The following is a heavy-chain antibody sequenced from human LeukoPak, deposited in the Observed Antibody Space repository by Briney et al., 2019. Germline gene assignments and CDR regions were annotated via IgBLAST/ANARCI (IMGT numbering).Heavy chain of an antibody. Sequence: GGSLRLSCAASGFTFSSYEMNWVRQGPGKGPEWVSYISSSGDTVFYGYSLNGRFTISRDNAKNSLYLHINNLRAEDTSVYYCARDGSFTSGSFFDSWGQGTLVTVSS. CDR3: ARDGSFTSGSFFDS. CDR1: GFTFSSYE. V-gene: IGHV3-48*03. CDR2: ISSSGDTV. D-gene: IGHD1-26*01. J-gene: IGHJ4*02.